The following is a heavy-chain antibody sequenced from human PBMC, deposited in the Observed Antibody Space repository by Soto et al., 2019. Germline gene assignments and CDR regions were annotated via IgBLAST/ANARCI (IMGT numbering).Heavy chain of an antibody. J-gene: IGHJ4*02. Sequence: GGSLRLSCAASGFTFSSYSMNWVRQAPGKGLEWVSSISSSSSYIYYADSVKGRFTISRDNAKNSLYLQMNSLRAEDTAVYYCARCPLNTMVRGVTNFDCWGQGTLVTVSS. CDR1: GFTFSSYS. D-gene: IGHD3-10*01. V-gene: IGHV3-21*01. CDR2: ISSSSSYI. CDR3: ARCPLNTMVRGVTNFDC.